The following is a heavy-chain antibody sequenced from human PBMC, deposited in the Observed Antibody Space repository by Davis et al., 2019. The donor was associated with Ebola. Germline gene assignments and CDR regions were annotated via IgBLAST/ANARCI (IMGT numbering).Heavy chain of an antibody. CDR1: GFTFSSHG. Sequence: PGGSLRLSCAASGFTFSSHGMHWGRKRPAKGLGWEAVISYDGSSKYYADSVKGRFTTSRNKSKNKLYLQMNSLRAEDTAVYYCAKVLIVLMVYAPLEYCGQGPLVTVSS. J-gene: IGHJ4*02. CDR3: AKVLIVLMVYAPLEY. D-gene: IGHD2-8*01. CDR2: ISYDGSSK. V-gene: IGHV3-30*18.